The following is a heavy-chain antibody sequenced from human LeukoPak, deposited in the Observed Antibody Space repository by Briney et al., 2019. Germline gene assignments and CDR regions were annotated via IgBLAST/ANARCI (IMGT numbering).Heavy chain of an antibody. J-gene: IGHJ4*02. CDR2: INHSGST. CDR3: ARGSSGWPGYFDY. D-gene: IGHD6-19*01. Sequence: SETLSLTCAVYGGSFSGYYWSGIRQPPGKGLEWIGEINHSGSTNYNPSLKSRVTISVDTSKNQFSLKLSSVTAADTAVYYCARGSSGWPGYFDYWGQGTLVTVSS. V-gene: IGHV4-34*01. CDR1: GGSFSGYY.